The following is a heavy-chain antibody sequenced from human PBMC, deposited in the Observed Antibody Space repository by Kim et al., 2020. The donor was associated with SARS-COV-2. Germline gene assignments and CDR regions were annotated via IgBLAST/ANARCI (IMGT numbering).Heavy chain of an antibody. CDR3: ARGGRIVLLWFGGLLPTPN. V-gene: IGHV4-39*07. CDR2: IYYSGST. CDR1: GGSISSSSYY. D-gene: IGHD3-10*01. Sequence: SETLSLTCTVSGGSISSSSYYWGWIRQPPGKGLEWIGSIYYSGSTYYNPSLKSRVTISVDTSKNQFSLKLSSVTAADTAVYYCARGGRIVLLWFGGLLPTPNWDQGTLVTVSS. J-gene: IGHJ4*02.